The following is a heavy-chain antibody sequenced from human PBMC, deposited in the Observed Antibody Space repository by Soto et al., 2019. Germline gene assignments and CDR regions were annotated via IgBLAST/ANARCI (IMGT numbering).Heavy chain of an antibody. CDR3: ARAWLGPRSSGYFQH. CDR1: GYTFTSYA. Sequence: QVQLVQSGAEEKKPGASVKVSCKASGYTFTSYAMHWVRQAPGQRLEWMGWINAGNGNTKYSQKFQGRVTITRDTSASTADMELSSLRSEDTAVYYCARAWLGPRSSGYFQHWGQGTLVTVSS. J-gene: IGHJ1*01. V-gene: IGHV1-3*05. CDR2: INAGNGNT. D-gene: IGHD6-19*01.